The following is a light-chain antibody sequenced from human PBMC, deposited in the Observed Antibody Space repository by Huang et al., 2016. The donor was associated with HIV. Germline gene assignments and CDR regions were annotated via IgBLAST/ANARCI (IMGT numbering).Light chain of an antibody. J-gene: IGKJ1*01. Sequence: EIVMTQSPATLSVSPGDRATPSCRASQRVSSNLAWYQQKPGQAPRLLISGASTRATGIPARFSGSGSGTEFTLTISSLQSEDFAVYYCQQYNNWRTFGQGTKVEIK. CDR2: GAS. V-gene: IGKV3-15*01. CDR1: QRVSSN. CDR3: QQYNNWRT.